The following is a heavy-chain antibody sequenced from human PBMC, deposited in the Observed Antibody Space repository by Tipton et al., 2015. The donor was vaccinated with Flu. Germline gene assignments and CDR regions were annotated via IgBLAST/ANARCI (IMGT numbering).Heavy chain of an antibody. CDR3: ARVVDIPPPFDL. J-gene: IGHJ2*01. V-gene: IGHV3-21*01. CDR1: GFTFSSYS. D-gene: IGHD3-9*01. Sequence: SLRLSCAASGFTFSSYSMNWVRQAPGKGLEWVSSISSSSSYIYYADSVKGRFTISRDNAKNSLYLQMNSLRAEDTAVYYCARVVDIPPPFDLWGRGPLVTVSS. CDR2: ISSSSSYI.